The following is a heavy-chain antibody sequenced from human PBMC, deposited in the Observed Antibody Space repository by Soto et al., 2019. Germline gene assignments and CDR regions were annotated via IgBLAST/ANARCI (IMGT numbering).Heavy chain of an antibody. CDR1: GGSISSGGYY. CDR2: IYYSGST. CDR3: ARADIVVVPAATYFDY. V-gene: IGHV4-31*03. Sequence: TSETLSLTCTFSGGSISSGGYYLSWIRQHPGKGLEWIGYIYYSGSTYYNPSLKSRVTISVDTSKNQFSLKLSSVTAADTAVYYCARADIVVVPAATYFDYWGQGTLVTVSS. J-gene: IGHJ4*02. D-gene: IGHD2-2*01.